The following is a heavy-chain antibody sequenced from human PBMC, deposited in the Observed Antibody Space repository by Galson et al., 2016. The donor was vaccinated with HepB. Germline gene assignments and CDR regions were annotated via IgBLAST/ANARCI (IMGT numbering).Heavy chain of an antibody. CDR1: GFTFSRYW. D-gene: IGHD5-12*01. V-gene: IGHV3-74*01. Sequence: SLRLSCAASGFTFSRYWMQWVRQAPGKGLVWVSRTDTDGSSTGYADSVKGRFTISRDNAKNMVYLQMSRLRVEDTALYYCVSWAYSGFDITTEIEYWGQGTLVTVSS. J-gene: IGHJ4*02. CDR3: VSWAYSGFDITTEIEY. CDR2: TDTDGSST.